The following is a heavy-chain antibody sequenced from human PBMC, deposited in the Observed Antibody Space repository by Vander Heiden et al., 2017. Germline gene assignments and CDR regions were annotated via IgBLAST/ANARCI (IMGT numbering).Heavy chain of an antibody. D-gene: IGHD5-18*01. CDR2: ISYDGSNK. CDR1: GFTFSSYA. Sequence: QVQLVESGGGVVQPGRSLRLSCAASGFTFSSYAMHWVRQAPGKGLEWVAVISYDGSNKYYADFVKGRFTISRDNSKNTLYLQMNSLRAEDTAVYYCARGSGDTAMVTDYWGQGTLVTVSS. J-gene: IGHJ4*02. CDR3: ARGSGDTAMVTDY. V-gene: IGHV3-30-3*01.